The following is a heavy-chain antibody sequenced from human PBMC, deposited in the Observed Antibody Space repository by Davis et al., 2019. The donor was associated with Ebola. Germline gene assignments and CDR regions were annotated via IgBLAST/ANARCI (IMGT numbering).Heavy chain of an antibody. Sequence: GGSLRPSSAASGFTVSSHYMSRVLPAPGKGLESISVIYSGGSTYYADSVKGRFTISRDNSKNTLYLQMNSLRAEDTAVYYCARDLRGFGRYWGQGTLVTVSS. V-gene: IGHV3-66*01. J-gene: IGHJ4*02. CDR2: IYSGGST. CDR1: GFTVSSHY. CDR3: ARDLRGFGRY. D-gene: IGHD3-3*01.